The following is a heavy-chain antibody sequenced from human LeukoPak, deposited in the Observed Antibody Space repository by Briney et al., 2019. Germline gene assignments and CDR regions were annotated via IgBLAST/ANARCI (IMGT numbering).Heavy chain of an antibody. V-gene: IGHV3-23*01. CDR1: GFTFSSYA. D-gene: IGHD3-3*01. Sequence: GGSLRLSCAASGFTFSSYAMSWVRQAPGKGLEWVSAISGSGGSTYCADSVKGRFTISRDNSKNTLYLQMNSLRAEDTAVYYCAKDKGHDFWSGYSPRGYMDVWGKGTTVTVSS. J-gene: IGHJ6*03. CDR2: ISGSGGST. CDR3: AKDKGHDFWSGYSPRGYMDV.